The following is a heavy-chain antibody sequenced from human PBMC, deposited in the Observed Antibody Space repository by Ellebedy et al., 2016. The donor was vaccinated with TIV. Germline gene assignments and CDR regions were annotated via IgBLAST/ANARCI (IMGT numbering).Heavy chain of an antibody. CDR2: IKQDGSEK. V-gene: IGHV3-7*01. CDR3: ARVRGGYYFDY. J-gene: IGHJ4*02. D-gene: IGHD3-16*01. Sequence: GGSLRLXXAASGFTFSSYWMSWVRQAPGKGLEWVANIKQDGSEKYYVDSVKGRFTISRDNAKNSLYPQMNSLRAEDTAVYYCARVRGGYYFDYWGQGTLVTVSS. CDR1: GFTFSSYW.